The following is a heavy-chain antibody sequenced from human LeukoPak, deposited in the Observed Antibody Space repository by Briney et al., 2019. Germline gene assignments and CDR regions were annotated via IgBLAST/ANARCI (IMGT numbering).Heavy chain of an antibody. CDR3: ATLYYDYVWGSYRYTHNDY. Sequence: GXSLRLSCAASGFTFSSYAMSWVRQAPGKGLEWVSAISGSGGSTYYADSVKGRFTISRDNSENTLYLQMNSLRAEDTAVYYCATLYYDYVWGSYRYTHNDYWGQGTLVTVSS. V-gene: IGHV3-23*01. CDR2: ISGSGGST. J-gene: IGHJ4*02. CDR1: GFTFSSYA. D-gene: IGHD3-16*02.